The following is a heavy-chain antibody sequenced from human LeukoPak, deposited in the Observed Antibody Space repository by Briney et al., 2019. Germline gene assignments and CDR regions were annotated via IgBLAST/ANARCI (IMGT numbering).Heavy chain of an antibody. Sequence: SETLSLTCAVYGGSFSGYYWSWIRQPPGKGLEWIGEINHSGSTNYNPSLKSRVTISVDTSKNQFSLKLSSVTAADTAVYYCARVSGEGQQLVQGDLYYYYYYYMDVWGKGTTVTISS. V-gene: IGHV4-34*01. CDR3: ARVSGEGQQLVQGDLYYYYYYYMDV. CDR1: GGSFSGYY. J-gene: IGHJ6*03. CDR2: INHSGST. D-gene: IGHD6-13*01.